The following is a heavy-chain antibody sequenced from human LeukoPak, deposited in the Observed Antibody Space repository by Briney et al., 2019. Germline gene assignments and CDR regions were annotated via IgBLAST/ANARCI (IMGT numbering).Heavy chain of an antibody. CDR3: AKGGESSLPFDY. CDR1: GGSISGHY. J-gene: IGHJ4*02. D-gene: IGHD3-10*01. V-gene: IGHV4-4*07. CDR2: VHTTGGT. Sequence: SETLSLTCTVSGGSISGHYWSWIRQPAGKEPEWIGRVHTTGGTNYNPSLKSRLTMSVDTSKNQFSLHLTSVTAADTAVYYCAKGGESSLPFDYWGQGTLVTVCS.